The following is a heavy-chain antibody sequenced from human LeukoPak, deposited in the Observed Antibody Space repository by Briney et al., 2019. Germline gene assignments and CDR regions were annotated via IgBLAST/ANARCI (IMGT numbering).Heavy chain of an antibody. CDR1: GYTFTRYY. Sequence: ASVKVSCTASGYTFTRYYMHWVRQAPGQGLEWMGIINPSDGSTSYAQKFQGRVTMTRDLSTSTVYMELSSLRSEDTAVYYCARTWEAVAGNYGVIDYWGQGTLVTVSS. V-gene: IGHV1-46*01. J-gene: IGHJ4*02. CDR2: INPSDGST. CDR3: ARTWEAVAGNYGVIDY. D-gene: IGHD4-17*01.